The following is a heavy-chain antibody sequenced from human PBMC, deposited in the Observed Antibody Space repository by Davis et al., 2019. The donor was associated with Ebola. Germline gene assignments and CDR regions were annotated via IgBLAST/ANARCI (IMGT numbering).Heavy chain of an antibody. V-gene: IGHV3-7*01. CDR1: GFTFSNYY. D-gene: IGHD3-3*01. CDR3: AREGGGGYDFWSGYYTRWFDP. Sequence: PGESLKISCAASGFTFSNYYMSWVRQAPGKGLEWVGKIKQDGSEKHYVDSVKGRFTISRDNSKNTLYLQMNSLRAEDTAVYYCAREGGGGYDFWSGYYTRWFDPWGQGTLVTVSS. J-gene: IGHJ5*02. CDR2: IKQDGSEK.